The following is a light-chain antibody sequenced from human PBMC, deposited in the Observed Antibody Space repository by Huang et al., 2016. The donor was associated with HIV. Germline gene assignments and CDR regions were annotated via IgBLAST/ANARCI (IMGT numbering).Light chain of an antibody. CDR2: DAS. V-gene: IGKV3-11*01. Sequence: EIVLTHSPATLSLSPGDTATLSCRASQSMSDYFAWYQQKPGQAPRLLIFDASNRATGIPPRFSGSGSGTDFTLTISSLEPDDFAVYYCQHRGTFGQGTKVEVK. J-gene: IGKJ1*01. CDR1: QSMSDY. CDR3: QHRGT.